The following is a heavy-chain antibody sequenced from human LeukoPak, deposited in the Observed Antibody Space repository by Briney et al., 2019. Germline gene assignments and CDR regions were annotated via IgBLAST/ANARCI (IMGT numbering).Heavy chain of an antibody. CDR1: GFTFSSYS. D-gene: IGHD3-22*01. CDR3: AKDKGYDSSGYTAFDI. J-gene: IGHJ3*02. Sequence: GGSLRLSCAASGFTFSSYSMNWVRQAPGKGLEWVSGISWNSGSIGYADSVKGRFTISRDNAENSLYLQMNSLRAEDTALYYCAKDKGYDSSGYTAFDIWGQGTMVTVSS. CDR2: ISWNSGSI. V-gene: IGHV3-9*01.